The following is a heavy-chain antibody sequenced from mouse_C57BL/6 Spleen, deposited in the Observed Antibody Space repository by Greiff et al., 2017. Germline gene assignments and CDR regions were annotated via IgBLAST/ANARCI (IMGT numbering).Heavy chain of an antibody. CDR2: IYPRSGNT. CDR3: AGEGGYNFDY. CDR1: GYTFTSYG. J-gene: IGHJ2*01. V-gene: IGHV1-81*01. Sequence: QVQLQQSGAELARPGASVKLSCKASGYTFTSYGISWVKQRTGQGLEWIGEIYPRSGNTYYNEKFKGKATLTADKSSSTAYMELRSLTSEDSAVYFCAGEGGYNFDYWGQGTTLTVSS. D-gene: IGHD2-2*01.